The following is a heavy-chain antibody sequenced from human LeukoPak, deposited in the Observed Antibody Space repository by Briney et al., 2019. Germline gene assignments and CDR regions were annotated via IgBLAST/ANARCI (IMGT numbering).Heavy chain of an antibody. D-gene: IGHD3-9*01. CDR2: ISYGGTTK. Sequence: AGGSPRLSCAASGFTFSSSAMHWVRQAPGKGLEWVAVISYGGTTKIYAESVKGRFTISRDNSKDTLYLQMNSLTTEDTAVYYCAKAESPDILSGNYRSYFDHWGQGTLVTVSS. CDR3: AKAESPDILSGNYRSYFDH. J-gene: IGHJ4*02. CDR1: GFTFSSSA. V-gene: IGHV3-30*04.